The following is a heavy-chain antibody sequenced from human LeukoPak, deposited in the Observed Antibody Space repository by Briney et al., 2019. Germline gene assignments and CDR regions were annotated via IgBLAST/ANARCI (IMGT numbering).Heavy chain of an antibody. CDR1: GGSISSSNW. CDR2: IYHSGST. D-gene: IGHD3-3*01. CDR3: ARGRPQRSITIFGVVISEGPDYFQH. J-gene: IGHJ1*01. Sequence: PSGTLSLTCAVSGGSISSSNWWSWVRQPPGKGLEWIGEIYHSGSTNYNPSLKSRVTISVDKSKNQFSLKLSSVTAADTAVYYCARGRPQRSITIFGVVISEGPDYFQHWGQGTLVTVSS. V-gene: IGHV4-4*02.